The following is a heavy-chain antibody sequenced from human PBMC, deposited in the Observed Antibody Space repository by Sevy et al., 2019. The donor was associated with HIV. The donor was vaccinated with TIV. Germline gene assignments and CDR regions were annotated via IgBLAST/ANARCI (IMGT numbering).Heavy chain of an antibody. Sequence: ASVKVSCKASGGTFSSYAISWVRQAPGQGLEWMGGIIPIFGTANYAQKFQGRVTITADESTSTAYMELSSLRSEDTAVYYCARVQEGWLGLLSLNPNGAYYFDYWGQGTLVTVSS. J-gene: IGHJ4*02. CDR2: IIPIFGTA. V-gene: IGHV1-69*13. D-gene: IGHD1-1*01. CDR3: ARVQEGWLGLLSLNPNGAYYFDY. CDR1: GGTFSSYA.